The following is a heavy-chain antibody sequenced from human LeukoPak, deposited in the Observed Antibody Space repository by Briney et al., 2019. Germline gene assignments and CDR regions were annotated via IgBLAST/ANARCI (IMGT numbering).Heavy chain of an antibody. CDR2: ISAYNGNT. Sequence: ASVTVSCKASGYTFTSYGISWVRQAPGQGLEWMGWISAYNGNTNYAQKLQGRVTMTTDTSTSTAYMELRSLRSDDTAVYYCASRSKYCSSTSCYYYWGQGTLVTVSS. V-gene: IGHV1-18*01. D-gene: IGHD2-2*01. CDR1: GYTFTSYG. CDR3: ASRSKYCSSTSCYYY. J-gene: IGHJ4*02.